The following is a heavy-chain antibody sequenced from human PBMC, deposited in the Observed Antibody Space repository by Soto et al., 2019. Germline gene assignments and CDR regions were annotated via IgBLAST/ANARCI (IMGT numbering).Heavy chain of an antibody. CDR3: ARDQSVLGFGAAYNTLCYYYLDV. D-gene: IGHD3-10*01. V-gene: IGHV1-8*01. CDR2: MNPNSGNT. J-gene: IGHJ6*03. CDR1: GYTFTSYD. Sequence: ASVKVSCKASGYTFTSYDINWVRQATGQGLEWMGWMNPNSGNTGYAQKFQGRVTMTRNTSISTAYMELSSLRSEDTAVYYCARDQSVLGFGAAYNTLCYYYLDVWGRGTTVTAAS.